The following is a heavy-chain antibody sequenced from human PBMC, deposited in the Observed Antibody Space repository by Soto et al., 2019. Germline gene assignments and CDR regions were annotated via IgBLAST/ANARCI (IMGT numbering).Heavy chain of an antibody. CDR1: GFTFSAYG. CDR3: ARPYYYDASSPFFDY. J-gene: IGHJ4*02. CDR2: IWHDGSNK. V-gene: IGHV3-33*01. Sequence: PGGSLRLSCAASGFTFSAYGFHWVRQAPGKGLEWVALIWHDGSNKYYADSVKGRFTISRDNSMSTVYLQMSTLRAEDTAVYYCARPYYYDASSPFFDYWGQGTPVTV. D-gene: IGHD3-22*01.